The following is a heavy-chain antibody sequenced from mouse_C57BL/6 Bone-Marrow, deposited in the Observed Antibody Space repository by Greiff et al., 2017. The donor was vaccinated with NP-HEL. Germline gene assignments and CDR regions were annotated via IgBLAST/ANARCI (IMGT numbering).Heavy chain of an antibody. J-gene: IGHJ3*01. D-gene: IGHD2-1*01. CDR2: ISTGGGST. CDR3: ARPLYGNSCAY. V-gene: IGHV5-12*01. CDR1: GFTFSDYY. Sequence: EVHLLESGGGLVQPGGSLTLSCAASGFTFSDYYMYWVRQTPEQRLEWVAYISTGGGSTYYPDTVKGRFTISRDNAKNTLYLQSIRLNSEDTAMYYGARPLYGNSCAYCGQGTRVTVSA.